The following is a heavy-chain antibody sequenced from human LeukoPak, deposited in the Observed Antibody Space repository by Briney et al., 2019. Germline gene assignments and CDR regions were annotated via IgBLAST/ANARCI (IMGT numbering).Heavy chain of an antibody. Sequence: GGSLRLSCAASGFTFSSYAMSWVRQAPGKGLEWVSAISGSGGSKYYADSVKGRFTISRDNSKNTLYLQMNSLRAEDTAVYYCAKVPAAYCGGDCYYDYWGQGTLVTVSS. CDR1: GFTFSSYA. J-gene: IGHJ4*02. D-gene: IGHD2-21*02. CDR3: AKVPAAYCGGDCYYDY. CDR2: ISGSGGSK. V-gene: IGHV3-23*01.